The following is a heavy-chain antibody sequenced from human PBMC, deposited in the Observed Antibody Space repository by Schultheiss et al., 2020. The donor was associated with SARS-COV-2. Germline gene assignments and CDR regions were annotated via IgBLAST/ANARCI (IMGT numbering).Heavy chain of an antibody. D-gene: IGHD2-15*01. CDR2: IKSKTDGGTT. V-gene: IGHV3-15*01. CDR1: GFTFSNFW. Sequence: GGSLRLSCAASGFTFSNFWMSWVRQAPGRGLDWVGRIKSKTDGGTTDYAAPVKGRFTISRDDSKNTLYLQMNSLRAEDTAVYYCAKDLGMSGYCGGGSCHRIFDPWGQGALVTVSS. J-gene: IGHJ5*02. CDR3: AKDLGMSGYCGGGSCHRIFDP.